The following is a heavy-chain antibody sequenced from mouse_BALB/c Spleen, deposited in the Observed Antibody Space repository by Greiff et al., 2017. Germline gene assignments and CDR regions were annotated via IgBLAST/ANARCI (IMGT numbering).Heavy chain of an antibody. D-gene: IGHD2-1*01. V-gene: IGHV5-6-5*01. CDR3: ARVSDIYYGNAWFAY. CDR2: ISSGGST. Sequence: EVMLVESGGGLVKPGGSLKLSCAASGFTFSSYAMSWVRQTPEKRLEWVASISSGGSTYYPDSVKGRFTISRDNARNILYLQMSSLRSEDTAMYYCARVSDIYYGNAWFAYWAKGLWSLSLQ. CDR1: GFTFSSYA. J-gene: IGHJ3*01.